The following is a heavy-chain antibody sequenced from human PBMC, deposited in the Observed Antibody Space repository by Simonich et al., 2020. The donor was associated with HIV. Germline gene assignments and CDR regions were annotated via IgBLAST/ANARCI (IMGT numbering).Heavy chain of an antibody. D-gene: IGHD3-22*01. J-gene: IGHJ5*02. CDR2: INHSGST. V-gene: IGHV4-34*01. CDR3: ARTYYYDSSGYYAGWFDP. Sequence: QVQLQQWGAGLLKPSETLSLTCAVYGGSLSGYYFSWTRQPPEKGLEWIGEINHSGSTNYNPSLKSRVTISVDTSKNQFSLKLSSVTAADTAVYYCARTYYYDSSGYYAGWFDPWGQGTLVTVSS. CDR1: GGSLSGYY.